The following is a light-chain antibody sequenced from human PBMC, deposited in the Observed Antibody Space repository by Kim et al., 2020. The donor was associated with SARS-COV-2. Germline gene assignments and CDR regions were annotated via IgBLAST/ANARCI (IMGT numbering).Light chain of an antibody. Sequence: SVSPGERATLSCRASQSVSSNLAWYQQKPGQAPRLLIYVASTRATGIPARFSGSGSGTEFTLTITSVQSEDFAVYSCQQYNIWPGTFGQGTKVDIK. J-gene: IGKJ1*01. V-gene: IGKV3-15*01. CDR1: QSVSSN. CDR2: VAS. CDR3: QQYNIWPGT.